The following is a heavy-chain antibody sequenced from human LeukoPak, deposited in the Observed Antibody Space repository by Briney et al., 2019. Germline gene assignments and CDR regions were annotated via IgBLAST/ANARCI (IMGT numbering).Heavy chain of an antibody. CDR2: IYYSGST. J-gene: IGHJ3*02. CDR3: AGESDAFDI. Sequence: SETLSLTCNVSGGXISSYYWSWIRQPPGKGLEWIGYIYYSGSTNYNPSLKSRVTISVDTSKNQFSLKLSSVTAADTAVYYCAGESDAFDIWGQGTMVTVSS. CDR1: GGXISSYY. V-gene: IGHV4-59*01.